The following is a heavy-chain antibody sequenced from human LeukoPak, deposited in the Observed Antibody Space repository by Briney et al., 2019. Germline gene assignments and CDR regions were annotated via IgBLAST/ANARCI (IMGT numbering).Heavy chain of an antibody. Sequence: SETLSLTCTVSGYSISSGYYWGWIRQPPGKGLEWIGSIYHSGSTYYNPSLKSRVTMSVDTSKNQFSLKLSSVTAADTAVYYCARESPRYSSSWYCPGFDPWGQGTLVTVSS. D-gene: IGHD6-13*01. V-gene: IGHV4-38-2*02. CDR3: ARESPRYSSSWYCPGFDP. J-gene: IGHJ5*02. CDR1: GYSISSGYY. CDR2: IYHSGST.